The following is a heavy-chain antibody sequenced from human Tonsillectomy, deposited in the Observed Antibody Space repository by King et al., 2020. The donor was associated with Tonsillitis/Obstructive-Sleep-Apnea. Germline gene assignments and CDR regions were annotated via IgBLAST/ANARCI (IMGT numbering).Heavy chain of an antibody. CDR2: ISRDGGST. J-gene: IGHJ4*02. CDR1: GFTFDDYA. Sequence: VQLVESGGGVVQPGGSLRLSCAASGFTFDDYAMHWVRQAPGKGLEWVSLISRDGGSTYYADSVKGRFTISRDNSKNSLYLQMNSLRTEDTALYYCTKDITYYGSGSYYNYWGQGTLVTVSS. V-gene: IGHV3-43*02. D-gene: IGHD3-10*01. CDR3: TKDITYYGSGSYYNY.